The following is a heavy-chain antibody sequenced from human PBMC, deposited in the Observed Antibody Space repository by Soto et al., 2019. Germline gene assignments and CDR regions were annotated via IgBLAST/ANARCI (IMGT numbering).Heavy chain of an antibody. CDR1: GFTFSSYA. Sequence: GVSLRLSSAASGFTFSSYAMSWVRQAPGKGLEWVSAISGSGGSTYYADSVKGRFTISRDNSKNTLYLQMNSLRSDDTAVYYCARDFDYYDSSGYYTNWFDPSGQGTLVTVSS. CDR3: ARDFDYYDSSGYYTNWFDP. V-gene: IGHV3-23*01. D-gene: IGHD3-22*01. J-gene: IGHJ5*02. CDR2: ISGSGGST.